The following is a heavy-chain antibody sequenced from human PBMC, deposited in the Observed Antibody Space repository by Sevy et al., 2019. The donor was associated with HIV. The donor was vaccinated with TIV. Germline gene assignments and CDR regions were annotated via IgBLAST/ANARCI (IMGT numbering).Heavy chain of an antibody. Sequence: GGSLRLSCAASGFILSDYYMSWIRQSPGKGLEWVSDISSGTTHRKYADSVKGRFTISRDNAKNSLYLQMNSLTVEDTAVYYCARDRRNYSGQYFDFWGQGTLVTVSS. V-gene: IGHV3-11*06. CDR2: ISSGTTHR. J-gene: IGHJ4*02. D-gene: IGHD1-7*01. CDR3: ARDRRNYSGQYFDF. CDR1: GFILSDYY.